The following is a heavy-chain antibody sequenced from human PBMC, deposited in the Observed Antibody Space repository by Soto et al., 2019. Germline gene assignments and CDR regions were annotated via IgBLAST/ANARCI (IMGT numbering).Heavy chain of an antibody. D-gene: IGHD4-17*01. CDR2: IWYDGSNK. CDR3: ARDPDGIGTTGIDY. J-gene: IGHJ4*02. CDR1: GFTFSSYG. Sequence: QVQLVESGGGVVQPGRSLRLSCAASGFTFSSYGMHWVRQAPGKGLEWVAVIWYDGSNKYYADSVKGRFTISRDNSKNTLYLQMNSLRAEDTAVYYCARDPDGIGTTGIDYRGQGTLVTVPS. V-gene: IGHV3-33*01.